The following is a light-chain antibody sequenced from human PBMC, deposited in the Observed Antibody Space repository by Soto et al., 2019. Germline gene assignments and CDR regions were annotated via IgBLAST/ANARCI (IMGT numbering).Light chain of an antibody. CDR2: AAS. J-gene: IGKJ4*01. Sequence: DIQMTQSPSSLSASVGDRVTITCRASQTIGNHLNWYQQKPGKAPKLLIYAASSLQSGVPSRFSGSGSGTDFTLTISSLQPEDFATYYCQQANSFPLTFGGGTKVDIK. CDR1: QTIGNH. CDR3: QQANSFPLT. V-gene: IGKV1-39*01.